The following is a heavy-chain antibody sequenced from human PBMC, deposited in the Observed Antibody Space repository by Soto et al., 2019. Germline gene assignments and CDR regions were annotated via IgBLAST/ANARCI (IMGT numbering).Heavy chain of an antibody. Sequence: EVQLVESGGGLVQPGGSLRLSCAASGFTFSSYSMNWVRQAPGKGLEWVSYISSSSSTIYYADSVKGRFTISRDNAKNSLFLQMSRLRDEDTAVYYCARETPVSMKYFQHWGQGPLVTVSS. CDR2: ISSSSSTI. D-gene: IGHD2-15*01. V-gene: IGHV3-48*02. J-gene: IGHJ1*01. CDR3: ARETPVSMKYFQH. CDR1: GFTFSSYS.